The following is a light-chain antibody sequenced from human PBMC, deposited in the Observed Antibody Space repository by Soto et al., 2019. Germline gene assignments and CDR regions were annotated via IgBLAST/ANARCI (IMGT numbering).Light chain of an antibody. CDR2: AAT. CDR3: EQTKSLPFT. CDR1: QGIGTS. Sequence: DIQMTQSPSSVYASIGDRVTITCRASQGIGTSLAWYQQKPGKAPELLIYAATTVHSGVPSRFSGSGSGTEFTLTISGLQPADLASYFCEQTKSLPFTFGPGSKVHIK. V-gene: IGKV1-12*01. J-gene: IGKJ3*01.